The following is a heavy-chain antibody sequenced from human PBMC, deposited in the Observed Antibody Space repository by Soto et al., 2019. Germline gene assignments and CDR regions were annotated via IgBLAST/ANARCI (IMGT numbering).Heavy chain of an antibody. CDR2: INQDGSER. CDR1: GFTFSNYW. D-gene: IGHD2-21*02. V-gene: IGHV3-7*05. J-gene: IGHJ1*01. Sequence: GGSLRLSCAASGFTFSNYWMVWFRRAPGKGLEWLGNINQDGSERNYVDSVKGRFTFSRDNAKNSLYLQMNNLRAEDTAVYYCARATLVAPGADIWGQGTLVTVSS. CDR3: ARATLVAPGADI.